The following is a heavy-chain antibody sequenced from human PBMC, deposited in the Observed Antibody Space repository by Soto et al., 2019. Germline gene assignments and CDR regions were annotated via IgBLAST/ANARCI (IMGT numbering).Heavy chain of an antibody. D-gene: IGHD3-3*01. Sequence: SETLSLTCTVSGGSISSGGYYWSWIRQHPGKGLEWIGYIYYSGSTYYNPSLKSRVTISVDTSKNQFSLKLSSVTAADTAVYYCARVKRFLEWPHWVDPWGQGTLVTFSS. CDR1: GGSISSGGYY. V-gene: IGHV4-31*02. J-gene: IGHJ5*02. CDR3: ARVKRFLEWPHWVDP. CDR2: IYYSGST.